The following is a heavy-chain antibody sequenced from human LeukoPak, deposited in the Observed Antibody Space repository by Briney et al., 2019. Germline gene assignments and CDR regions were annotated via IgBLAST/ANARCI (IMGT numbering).Heavy chain of an antibody. CDR2: IKEDGSDK. CDR3: ARMRDVYMGRYYFDY. D-gene: IGHD5-24*01. J-gene: IGHJ4*02. V-gene: IGHV3-7*04. Sequence: PGGSLRLSCAASGFTFSSYWMSWVRQAPGKGLEWVANIKEDGSDKKYVDSVKGRFTTSRDNAKNSLYLQMNSLRAEDTAVYYCARMRDVYMGRYYFDYWGQGTLVTVSS. CDR1: GFTFSSYW.